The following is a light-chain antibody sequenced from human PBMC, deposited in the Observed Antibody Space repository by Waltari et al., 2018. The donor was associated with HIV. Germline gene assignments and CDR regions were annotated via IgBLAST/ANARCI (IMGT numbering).Light chain of an antibody. Sequence: QSVLTQPPSVSAAPGQKVTISCSGSSSNIGNNYVSWYQQLPGTAPKLLIYDNKEQPSGIPDRFSGSKSGTSAALGITGLQTGDEADYYCGTWDSSLSAVVFGGGTKLTVL. J-gene: IGLJ2*01. CDR2: DNK. V-gene: IGLV1-51*01. CDR1: SSNIGNNY. CDR3: GTWDSSLSAVV.